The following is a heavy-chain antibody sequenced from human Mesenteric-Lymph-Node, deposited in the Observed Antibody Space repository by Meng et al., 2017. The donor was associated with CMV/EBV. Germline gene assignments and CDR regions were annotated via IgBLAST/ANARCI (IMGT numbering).Heavy chain of an antibody. V-gene: IGHV3-30-3*01. CDR2: ISYDGSNK. J-gene: IGHJ4*02. CDR3: ARDLYYDSSGYSYSFDY. Sequence: TCSSYAMHWVRQAPGQGLEWGAVISYDGSNKYYADSVKGRFTISRDNSKNTLYLQMNSLRAEDTAVYYCARDLYYDSSGYSYSFDYWGQGTLVTVSS. CDR1: TCSSYA. D-gene: IGHD3-22*01.